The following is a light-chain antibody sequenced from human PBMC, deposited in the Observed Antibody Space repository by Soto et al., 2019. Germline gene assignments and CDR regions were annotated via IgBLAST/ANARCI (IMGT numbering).Light chain of an antibody. V-gene: IGKV3-15*01. Sequence: EIVMTQSPATLSVSPGERATLSCRASQSVSNNLAWYQQKPGQAPRLLIWGASTRATGIPDRFSGSGFGTEFTLTISSLQSEDSALYYCQQYDNWPPFTLGPGTKVDIK. CDR3: QQYDNWPPFT. J-gene: IGKJ3*01. CDR1: QSVSNN. CDR2: GAS.